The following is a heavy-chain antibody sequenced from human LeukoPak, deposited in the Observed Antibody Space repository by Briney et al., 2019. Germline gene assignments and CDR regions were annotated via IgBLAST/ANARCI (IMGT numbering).Heavy chain of an antibody. D-gene: IGHD6-19*01. Sequence: PGGSLRLSCAASGFTFIDYDMHWVRQVIGKGLEWVSAIGIRGDTHYSGSVKGRFTISRENAESFLYLQMNSLRAEDTAVYYCARGGIQVSGIDEFDYWGQETLVTVSS. CDR2: IGIRGDT. V-gene: IGHV3-13*01. CDR1: GFTFIDYD. J-gene: IGHJ4*02. CDR3: ARGGIQVSGIDEFDY.